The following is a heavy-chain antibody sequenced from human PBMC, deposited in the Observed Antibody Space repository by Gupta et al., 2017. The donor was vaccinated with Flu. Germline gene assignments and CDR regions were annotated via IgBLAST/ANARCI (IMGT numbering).Heavy chain of an antibody. Sequence: EEQLVQSGAEVKKPGESLRISCEASGYSFSTFYITWVRQMPGKGLEWMGRIDPSDSYTKYSPSFQGHVSISVDKSISTAYLQWSSLEASDTAMYYCARRGVAAPTGDLDSWGQGTMVTVSS. CDR3: ARRGVAAPTGDLDS. CDR2: IDPSDSYT. J-gene: IGHJ3*02. V-gene: IGHV5-10-1*01. CDR1: GYSFSTFY. D-gene: IGHD6-25*01.